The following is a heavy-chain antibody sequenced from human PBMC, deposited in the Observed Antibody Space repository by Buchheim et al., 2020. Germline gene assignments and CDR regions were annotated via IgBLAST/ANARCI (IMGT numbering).Heavy chain of an antibody. V-gene: IGHV3-74*01. CDR2: ISSDGSNT. D-gene: IGHD6-13*01. CDR1: GFTFSNYW. J-gene: IGHJ5*02. CDR3: VRVLSSWYLFDP. Sequence: EVQLVESGGGLAQPGGSLRLSCAVSGFTFSNYWMHWVRQAPGKGLVWVARISSDGSNTDYADSVKGRFTISRDNAKNTMDLQMDSLRAEDTAIYYCVRVLSSWYLFDPWGQGIL.